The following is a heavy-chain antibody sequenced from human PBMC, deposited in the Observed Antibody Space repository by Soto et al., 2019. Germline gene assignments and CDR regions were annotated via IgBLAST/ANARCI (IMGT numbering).Heavy chain of an antibody. CDR1: GGSISSGGYS. CDR3: ASSYDSSGYYYQFDY. V-gene: IGHV4-30-2*01. CDR2: IYHSGST. D-gene: IGHD3-22*01. J-gene: IGHJ4*02. Sequence: SETLSLTCAVSGGSISSGGYSWSWIRQPPGKGLEWIGYIYHSGSTYYNPSLKSRVTISVDRSKNQFSLKLSSVTAADTAVYYCASSYDSSGYYYQFDYWGQGTLVTVSS.